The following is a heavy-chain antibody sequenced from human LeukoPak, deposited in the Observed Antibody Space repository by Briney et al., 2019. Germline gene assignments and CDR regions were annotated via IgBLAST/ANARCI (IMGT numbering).Heavy chain of an antibody. Sequence: GGSLRLSCAASGFTFSSYAMSWVRQAPGKGLEWVSAISGSGGSTYYADSVKGRFTISRDNSKNTLYLQMNSLRAEDTAVYYCAKDVQGEPWMYAIHYGMDVWGQGTTVTVSS. CDR2: ISGSGGST. J-gene: IGHJ6*02. CDR3: AKDVQGEPWMYAIHYGMDV. V-gene: IGHV3-23*01. D-gene: IGHD2-8*01. CDR1: GFTFSSYA.